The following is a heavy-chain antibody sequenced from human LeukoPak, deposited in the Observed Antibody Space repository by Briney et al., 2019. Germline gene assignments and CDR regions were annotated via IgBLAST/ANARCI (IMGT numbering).Heavy chain of an antibody. D-gene: IGHD1-1*01. CDR1: GDSVSSGTYY. Sequence: SETRSLTCIVSGDSVSSGTYYWTWLRQPAGKGLEWIGRIHTSGNTNYSPSLKSRVTISRDTSKNQFSLRLTSVTAADTAVYYCVRDWNGDYFDYWGQGTLVTVSS. V-gene: IGHV4-61*02. J-gene: IGHJ4*02. CDR2: IHTSGNT. CDR3: VRDWNGDYFDY.